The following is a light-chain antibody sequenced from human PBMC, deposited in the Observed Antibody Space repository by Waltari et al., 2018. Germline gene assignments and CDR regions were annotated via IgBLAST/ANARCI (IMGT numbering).Light chain of an antibody. J-gene: IGLJ1*01. CDR3: GSYTSSTTLA. Sequence: QSALTQPASVSGSPGQSITISCTGTSSDVGGYDYVSWYQPHPGKAPKLILYDVSNRPVEVAHRFSGSKSGNTASLTISGLQADDEAEYYCGSYTSSTTLAFGTGTKVTVL. CDR2: DVS. V-gene: IGLV2-14*03. CDR1: SSDVGGYDY.